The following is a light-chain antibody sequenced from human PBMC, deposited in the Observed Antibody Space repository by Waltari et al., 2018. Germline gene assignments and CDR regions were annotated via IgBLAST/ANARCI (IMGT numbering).Light chain of an antibody. CDR3: QQSYSTPPT. Sequence: DIQMTQSPSSLSASVGDRVPITCRASQSISSYLNWYQQKPGKAPNLLIYAASSLQSGVPSRFSGSGSGTDFTLTISSLQPEDFATYYCQQSYSTPPTFGQGTKLEIK. V-gene: IGKV1-39*01. CDR2: AAS. CDR1: QSISSY. J-gene: IGKJ2*01.